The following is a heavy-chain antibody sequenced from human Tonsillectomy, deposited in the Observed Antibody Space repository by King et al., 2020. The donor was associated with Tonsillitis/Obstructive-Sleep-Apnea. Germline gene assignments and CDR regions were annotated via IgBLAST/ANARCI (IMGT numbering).Heavy chain of an antibody. V-gene: IGHV4-34*12. CDR2: IIDSGGT. Sequence: VQLPQWGAGLLKPSETLSLTCAVYGGSFSAYYWSWIRQPPGKGLEWIGEIIDSGGTNYNPSLKSRVTISVDTSKNQFSLNLSSVTAADTAVYYCARRSYIYNAMDVWGQGTTVTVSS. CDR3: ARRSYIYNAMDV. J-gene: IGHJ6*02. CDR1: GGSFSAYY. D-gene: IGHD1-1*01.